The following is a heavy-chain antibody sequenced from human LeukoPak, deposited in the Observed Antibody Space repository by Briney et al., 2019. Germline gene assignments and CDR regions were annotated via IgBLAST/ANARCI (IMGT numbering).Heavy chain of an antibody. CDR3: ARATWRLLDY. D-gene: IGHD3-22*01. J-gene: IGHJ4*02. CDR2: IYYSGST. CDR1: GGSISSSSYY. V-gene: IGHV4-39*07. Sequence: SETLSLTCTVSGGSISSSSYYWGWIRQPPGKGLEWIGSIYYSGSTYYNPSLKSRVTISVDTSKNQFSLKLSSVTAADTAVYYCARATWRLLDYWGQGTLVTVSS.